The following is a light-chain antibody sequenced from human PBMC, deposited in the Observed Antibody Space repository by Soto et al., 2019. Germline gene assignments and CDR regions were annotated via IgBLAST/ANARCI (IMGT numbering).Light chain of an antibody. Sequence: EIVLTQSPGTLSLSPGERATLSCRASQSVSSSFLAWYQQKPDQAPRLLIYGASSRATGIPDRFSGSGSGTDFTRTITRLEPEDFAVYYCQQNGSSPWTFGQGTKVEIK. CDR1: QSVSSSF. J-gene: IGKJ1*01. V-gene: IGKV3-20*01. CDR2: GAS. CDR3: QQNGSSPWT.